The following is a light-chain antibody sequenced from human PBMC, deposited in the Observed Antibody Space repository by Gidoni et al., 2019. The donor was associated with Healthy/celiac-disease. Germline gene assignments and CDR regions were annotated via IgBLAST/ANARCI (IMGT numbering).Light chain of an antibody. Sequence: SYVLTQPPSVSVAPGQPARITCWGNNIGSKRVHWYQQKPGQAPVLVVSDDSDRPSGIPERFSGSNSGNTATLTISRVEAGDEADYYCQVWDSSSDHPGVVFGGGTKLTVL. V-gene: IGLV3-21*02. CDR2: DDS. CDR3: QVWDSSSDHPGVV. J-gene: IGLJ2*01. CDR1: NIGSKR.